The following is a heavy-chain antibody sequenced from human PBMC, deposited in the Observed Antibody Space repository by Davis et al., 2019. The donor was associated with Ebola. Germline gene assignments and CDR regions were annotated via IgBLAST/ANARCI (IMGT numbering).Heavy chain of an antibody. CDR3: AKVGQMKWNFRYPLDV. D-gene: IGHD1-7*01. V-gene: IGHV3-23*01. Sequence: PGGSLRLSCAASGFTFSTYAMTWARQAPGKGLEWVSAVTSSGGGTYYADSVKGRFTISRDNSKNTLYLQMNSLRAEDTAVYYCAKVGQMKWNFRYPLDVWGQGTTVTVSS. CDR2: VTSSGGGT. J-gene: IGHJ6*02. CDR1: GFTFSTYA.